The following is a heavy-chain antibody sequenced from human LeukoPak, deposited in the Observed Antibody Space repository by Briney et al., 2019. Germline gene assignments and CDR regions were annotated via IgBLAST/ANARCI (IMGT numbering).Heavy chain of an antibody. J-gene: IGHJ4*02. D-gene: IGHD4-17*01. CDR1: GGSISSGDYY. Sequence: SQTLSLTCTVSGGSISSGDYYWSWIRQPPGKGLEWIGYIYYSGSTYYNPSLKSRVTISVDTSKSQFSLKLSSVTAADTAVYYCARAPSLYGDFPISFDYWGQGTLVTVSS. V-gene: IGHV4-30-4*01. CDR3: ARAPSLYGDFPISFDY. CDR2: IYYSGST.